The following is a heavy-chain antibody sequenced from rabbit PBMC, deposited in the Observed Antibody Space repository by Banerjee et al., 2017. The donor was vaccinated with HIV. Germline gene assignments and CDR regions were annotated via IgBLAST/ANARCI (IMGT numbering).Heavy chain of an antibody. D-gene: IGHD2-1*01. CDR3: ARGIATMTILEYFNL. CDR1: GFSFSSSYY. Sequence: QSLEESGGDLVKPEGSLTLTCTASGFSFSSSYYMCWVRQAPGKGLEWIACIYAGSSGTTYYASWAKGRFTISKTSSTTVTLQMTSLTAADTATYFCARGIATMTILEYFNLWGPGTLVTVS. J-gene: IGHJ4*01. CDR2: IYAGSSGTT. V-gene: IGHV1S40*01.